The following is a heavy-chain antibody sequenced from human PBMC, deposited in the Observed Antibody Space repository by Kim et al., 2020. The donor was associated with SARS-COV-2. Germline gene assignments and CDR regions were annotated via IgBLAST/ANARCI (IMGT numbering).Heavy chain of an antibody. CDR1: GFTFSRYS. J-gene: IGHJ5*02. CDR3: AKSCTYWLTNWLDS. Sequence: GGSLRLSCAASGFTFSRYSMAWVRQAPGKGLEWVSSISDIGGSLYYADSAKGRSTISRDNSKNTMYLQMNSMRVEDTATYYCAKSCTYWLTNWLDSWSQG. CDR2: ISDIGGSL. V-gene: IGHV3-23*01. D-gene: IGHD2-15*01.